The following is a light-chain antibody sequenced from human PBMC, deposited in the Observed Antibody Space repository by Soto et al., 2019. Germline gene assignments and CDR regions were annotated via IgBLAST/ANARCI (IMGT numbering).Light chain of an antibody. Sequence: QLVLTQSPSASASLGASVKLTCTLSSGHSSYAIAWHQQQPEKGPRYLMKLNSDGSHSKGDGIPDRFSGSSSGAERYLTISSLQSEDEADYYCQTWGTGTWVFGGGTKPTVL. CDR2: LNSDGSH. J-gene: IGLJ3*02. V-gene: IGLV4-69*01. CDR3: QTWGTGTWV. CDR1: SGHSSYA.